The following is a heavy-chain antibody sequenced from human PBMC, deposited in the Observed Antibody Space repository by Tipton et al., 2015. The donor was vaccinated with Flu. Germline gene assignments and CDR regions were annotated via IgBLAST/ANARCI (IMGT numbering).Heavy chain of an antibody. D-gene: IGHD2-15*01. J-gene: IGHJ4*02. CDR2: SRNKANSYTT. Sequence: GSLRLSCAASGFTFSDHYMDWVRQAPGKGLEWVGRSRNKANSYTTEYAASVKGRFTISRDDSRNTLYLQMNSLKIDDTGVYYCTARYCSGGSCYSDDFFDYWGQGTLVTVSS. CDR1: GFTFSDHY. V-gene: IGHV3-72*01. CDR3: TARYCSGGSCYSDDFFDY.